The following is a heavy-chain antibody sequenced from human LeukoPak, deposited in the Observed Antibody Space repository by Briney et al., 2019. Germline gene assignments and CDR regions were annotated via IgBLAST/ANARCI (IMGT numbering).Heavy chain of an antibody. CDR1: GGSISSSSYY. CDR2: IFYSETT. V-gene: IGHV4-39*01. J-gene: IGHJ4*02. Sequence: SKTLSLTCAVSGGSISSSSYYWGWIRQPPGKGLEWIGSIFYSETTYYNPSLKSRVTISVDTSKNQFSLKLSSVTAADTAVYYCARANYYGSGPNYWGQGTLVTVSS. CDR3: ARANYYGSGPNY. D-gene: IGHD3-10*01.